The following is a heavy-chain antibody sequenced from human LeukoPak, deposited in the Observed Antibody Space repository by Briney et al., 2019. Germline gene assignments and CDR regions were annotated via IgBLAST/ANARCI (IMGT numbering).Heavy chain of an antibody. V-gene: IGHV3-21*01. CDR2: ISSGSTYI. D-gene: IGHD3-22*01. CDR1: GFTFSSYS. J-gene: IGHJ3*02. Sequence: GGSLRLSCEASGFTFSSYSMNWVRQAPGKGLEWVSSISSGSTYIFYTDSVQGRFTISRDNAKNSLYLQMNSLRAEDTALYYCARVARLRNYYDGSVYSHDAFDIWGQGTIVSVSS. CDR3: ARVARLRNYYDGSVYSHDAFDI.